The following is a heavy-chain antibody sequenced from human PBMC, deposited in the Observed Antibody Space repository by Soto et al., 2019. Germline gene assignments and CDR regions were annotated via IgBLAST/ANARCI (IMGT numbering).Heavy chain of an antibody. J-gene: IGHJ3*02. CDR2: ISGSGGST. D-gene: IGHD2-15*01. Sequence: EVQLLESGGCLVQPGGSLRLSCAASGFTFSSYAMSWVRQAPGKGLEWVSAISGSGGSTYYADSVKGRFTISRDNSKNTLYLQMNSLRAEDTAVYYCAKVGYCSGGSCPPVDAFDIWGQGTMVTVSS. V-gene: IGHV3-23*01. CDR3: AKVGYCSGGSCPPVDAFDI. CDR1: GFTFSSYA.